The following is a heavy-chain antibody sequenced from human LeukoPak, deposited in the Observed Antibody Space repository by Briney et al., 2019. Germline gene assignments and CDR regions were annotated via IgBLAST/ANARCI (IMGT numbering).Heavy chain of an antibody. CDR2: IYYTATT. V-gene: IGHV4-31*03. D-gene: IGHD4/OR15-4a*01. CDR1: GGSISSGGDY. J-gene: IGHJ3*02. CDR3: ARAAWRGSNSRDAFDI. Sequence: PSETLSLTCTVSGGSISSGGDYWSLIRQHPGKGLEWIGYIYYTATTYYNPSLKSRLTISVDTSKNQFSLNLSSMTAADTAVYYCARAAWRGSNSRDAFDIWGQGTVVTVSS.